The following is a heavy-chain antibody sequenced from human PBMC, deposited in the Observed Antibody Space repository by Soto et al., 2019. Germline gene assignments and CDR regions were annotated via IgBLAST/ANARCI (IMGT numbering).Heavy chain of an antibody. CDR1: GFTFSTSN. Sequence: PGGSLRLSCAASGFTFSTSNMNWVRQAPGKGLEWISYISSSGSGGTIYYADSVKGRFTISRDNAKNSLYLQMDSLRDEDTAVYYCARDRVGLVDCASDCYHFDYWGQGTLVTVSS. V-gene: IGHV3-48*02. CDR2: ISSSGSGGTI. D-gene: IGHD2-21*02. CDR3: ARDRVGLVDCASDCYHFDY. J-gene: IGHJ4*02.